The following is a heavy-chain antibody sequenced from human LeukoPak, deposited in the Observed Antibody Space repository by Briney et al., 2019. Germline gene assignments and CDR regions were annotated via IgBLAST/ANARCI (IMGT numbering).Heavy chain of an antibody. D-gene: IGHD2-15*01. Sequence: GGSLILSCAASGFTVSSNYMSWVRQAPGKGLEWVSVIYGGGTTFYADSVKGRFTISRDNSKNTLYLQMNSLRVEDTAVYYCARDPSGGFYYFDYWGQGTLVTVSS. CDR1: GFTVSSNY. CDR3: ARDPSGGFYYFDY. CDR2: IYGGGTT. V-gene: IGHV3-53*01. J-gene: IGHJ4*02.